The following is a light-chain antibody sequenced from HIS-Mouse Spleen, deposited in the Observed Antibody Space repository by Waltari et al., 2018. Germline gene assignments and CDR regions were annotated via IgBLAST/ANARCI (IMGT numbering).Light chain of an antibody. CDR2: KDS. J-gene: IGLJ3*02. V-gene: IGLV3-25*03. CDR1: ALPTQY. CDR3: QSADSSGTGWV. Sequence: SYELTQPPSVSVSPGQTARITCSGDALPTQYAYCYQQKPGQAPVLVIYKDSERPSGIPERFSGSSSGTTVTLTISGVQAEDEADYYCQSADSSGTGWVFGGGTKLTVL.